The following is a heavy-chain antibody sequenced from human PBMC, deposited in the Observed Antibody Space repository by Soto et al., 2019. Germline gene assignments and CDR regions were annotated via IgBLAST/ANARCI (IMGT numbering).Heavy chain of an antibody. CDR2: ISSSSSYI. CDR1: GFTFSSYS. CDR3: AREDGKVGTNSAFDY. J-gene: IGHJ4*02. V-gene: IGHV3-21*01. Sequence: GGSLRLSCAASGFTFSSYSMNWVRQAPGKGLEWVSSISSSSSYIYYADSVKGRFTISRDNAKNSLYLQMNSLRAEDTAVYYCAREDGKVGTNSAFDYWGLGALVTVSS. D-gene: IGHD1-26*01.